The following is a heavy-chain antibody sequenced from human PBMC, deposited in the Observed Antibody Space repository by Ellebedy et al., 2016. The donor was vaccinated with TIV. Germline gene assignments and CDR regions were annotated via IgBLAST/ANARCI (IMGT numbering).Heavy chain of an antibody. D-gene: IGHD3-10*01. CDR3: ARAGSYLSEAVFY. Sequence: GGSLILSXAASGFTFSSYWMHWVRQAPGKGLVWVSRMDSGGSTTDYADSVKGRFTISRDNAKNTLYLQMDSLRAEDTAVYYCARAGSYLSEAVFYWGQGTLVTVSS. J-gene: IGHJ4*02. V-gene: IGHV3-74*01. CDR1: GFTFSSYW. CDR2: MDSGGSTT.